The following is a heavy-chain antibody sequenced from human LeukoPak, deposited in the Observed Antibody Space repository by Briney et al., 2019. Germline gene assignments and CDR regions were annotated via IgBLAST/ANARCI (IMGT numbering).Heavy chain of an antibody. CDR3: ARNSYYDFWSGYYSYGMDV. V-gene: IGHV4-59*08. D-gene: IGHD3-3*01. CDR2: IYYSGST. J-gene: IGHJ6*02. CDR1: GGSISSYY. Sequence: SETLSLTCTVSGGSISSYYWSWIRQPPGKGLEWIGYIYYSGSTNYNPSLKSRVTISVDTSKNQFSLKLSSVTAADTAVYYCARNSYYDFWSGYYSYGMDVWGQGTTVTVS.